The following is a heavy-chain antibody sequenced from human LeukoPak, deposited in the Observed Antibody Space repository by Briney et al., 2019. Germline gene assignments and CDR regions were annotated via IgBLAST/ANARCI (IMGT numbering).Heavy chain of an antibody. CDR3: ASSRDSSGYWALN. V-gene: IGHV3-48*04. Sequence: PGGSLRLSYAASGFTLSTYSMNWVRQVPGKGLEWVSYISSTSSTIYYADSVKGRFTISRDNAKNSLYLQMNSLRAEDTAVYYCASSRDSSGYWALNWGQGTLVTVSS. J-gene: IGHJ1*01. D-gene: IGHD3-22*01. CDR2: ISSTSSTI. CDR1: GFTLSTYS.